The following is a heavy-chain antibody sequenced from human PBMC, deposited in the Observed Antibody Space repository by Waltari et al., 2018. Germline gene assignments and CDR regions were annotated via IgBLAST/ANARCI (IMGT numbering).Heavy chain of an antibody. D-gene: IGHD3-16*01. J-gene: IGHJ4*02. V-gene: IGHV4-38-2*01. CDR1: GYSISSGYY. Sequence: QVQLQESGPGLVKPSETLSLTCAVSGYSISSGYYWGWIRQPPGKGLEWIGSIYHSGSTYYNPSLKSRVTISVDTSKNQFSLKLSSVTAAGTAVYYCASRRLSRYYFDYWGQGTLVTVSS. CDR2: IYHSGST. CDR3: ASRRLSRYYFDY.